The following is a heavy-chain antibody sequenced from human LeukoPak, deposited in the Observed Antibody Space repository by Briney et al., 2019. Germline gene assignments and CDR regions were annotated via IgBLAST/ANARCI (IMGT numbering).Heavy chain of an antibody. D-gene: IGHD3-22*01. J-gene: IGHJ3*02. CDR3: ARDPLFAYYYDSSGYPNGAFDI. Sequence: PSETLSLTCAVYGGSFSGYYWSWIRQPPGKGLEWIGYIYYSGSTYYNPSLKSRVTISVDTSKNQFSLKLSSVTAADTAVYYCARDPLFAYYYDSSGYPNGAFDIWGQGTMVTVSS. V-gene: IGHV4-34*09. CDR2: IYYSGST. CDR1: GGSFSGYY.